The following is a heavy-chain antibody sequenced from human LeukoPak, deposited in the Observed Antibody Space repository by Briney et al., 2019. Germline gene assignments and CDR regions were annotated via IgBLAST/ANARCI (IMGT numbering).Heavy chain of an antibody. CDR2: ISGSGGST. CDR3: AKFYYGEPYYFDY. J-gene: IGHJ4*02. V-gene: IGHV3-23*01. D-gene: IGHD4-17*01. CDR1: GFTFSSYA. Sequence: GGTLRLSCAASGFTFSSYAMSWVRQAPGKGLEWVSAISGSGGSTYYADSVKGRFTISRDNSKNTLYLQMNSLRAEDTAVYYCAKFYYGEPYYFDYWGQGTLVTVSP.